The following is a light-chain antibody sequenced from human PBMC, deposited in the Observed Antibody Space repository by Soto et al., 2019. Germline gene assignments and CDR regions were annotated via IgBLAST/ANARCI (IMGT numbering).Light chain of an antibody. CDR2: RNN. CDR1: SSNIGSNY. J-gene: IGLJ3*02. Sequence: QSVLTQPPSASGTPGQRVTISCSGSSSNIGSNYVYWYQQLPGTAPKLLIYRNNQRPSGVPDRFSGSKSGTSASLAISGLRSEDEADYYCAAWDDSLSAFWVFGGGTK. CDR3: AAWDDSLSAFWV. V-gene: IGLV1-47*01.